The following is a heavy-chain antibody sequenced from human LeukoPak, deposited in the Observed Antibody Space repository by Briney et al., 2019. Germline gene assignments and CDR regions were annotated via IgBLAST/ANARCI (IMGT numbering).Heavy chain of an antibody. J-gene: IGHJ4*02. CDR1: GFSLNTSGVN. CDR2: K. CDR3: AHSDSDTSSSWIYFDY. V-gene: IGHV2-5*01. D-gene: IGHD6-13*01. Sequence: SGPTLVKPTQTLTLTCAFSGFSLNTSGVNVGWIRQPPGKALEWLALKRYSPSLKSRLTITKDTSKNQVVLTMTNMDPVDTATYYCAHSDSDTSSSWIYFDYWGQGTLVTVSS.